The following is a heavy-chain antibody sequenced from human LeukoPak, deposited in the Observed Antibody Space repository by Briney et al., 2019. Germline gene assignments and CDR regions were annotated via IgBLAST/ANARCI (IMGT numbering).Heavy chain of an antibody. D-gene: IGHD4-17*01. CDR2: IKQDGSEK. CDR3: AREAAGSTTVELDY. V-gene: IGHV3-7*01. J-gene: IGHJ4*02. CDR1: GFTFSSYW. Sequence: GGSLRLSCAGSGFTFSSYWMTWVRQAPGKGLEWVANIKQDGSEKYYVDSVKGRFAISRDNAKNSLYLQMNSLTAEDTAVYYCAREAAGSTTVELDYWGQGTLVTVSS.